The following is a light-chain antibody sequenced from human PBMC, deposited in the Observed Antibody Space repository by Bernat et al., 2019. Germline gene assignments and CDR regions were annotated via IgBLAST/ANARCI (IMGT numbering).Light chain of an antibody. V-gene: IGLV2-8*01. Sequence: QSALTQPPSASGSPGQSVTISCTGTSSDIGGYNYVSWYQHHPGKAPKLMIYEVIKRPSGVPDRFSGSKSGNTASLTVSGLQADDEADYYCSSYEGSNNFWVVGGGNKLTVL. CDR1: SSDIGGYNY. CDR2: EVI. J-gene: IGLJ3*02. CDR3: SSYEGSNNFWV.